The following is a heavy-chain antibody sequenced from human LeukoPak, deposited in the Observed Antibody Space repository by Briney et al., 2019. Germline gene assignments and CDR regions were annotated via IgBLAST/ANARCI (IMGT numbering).Heavy chain of an antibody. CDR2: IYYSGST. CDR1: GGSISSYC. V-gene: IGHV4-59*08. CDR3: ARTGRGYYYDSSGSNYFDY. J-gene: IGHJ4*02. D-gene: IGHD3-22*01. Sequence: SETLSLTCTVSGGSISSYCWSWIRQPPGKGLEWIGYIYYSGSTNYDPSLKSRVTISVDTSKNQFSLKLSSVTAADTAVYYCARTGRGYYYDSSGSNYFDYWGQGTLVTVSS.